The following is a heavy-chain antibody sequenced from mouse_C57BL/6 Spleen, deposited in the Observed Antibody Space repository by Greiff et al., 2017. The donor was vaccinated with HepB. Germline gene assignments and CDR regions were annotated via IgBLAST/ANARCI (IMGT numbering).Heavy chain of an antibody. CDR3: ALGDYDDWYFDV. CDR2: ISYDGSN. J-gene: IGHJ1*03. V-gene: IGHV3-6*01. Sequence: EVKLQESGPGLVKPSQSLSHTCSVTGYSITSGYYWNWIRQFPGNKLEWMGYISYDGSNNYNPSLKNRISITRDTSKNQFFLKLNSVTTEDTATYYCALGDYDDWYFDVWGTGTTVTVSS. D-gene: IGHD2-4*01. CDR1: GYSITSGYY.